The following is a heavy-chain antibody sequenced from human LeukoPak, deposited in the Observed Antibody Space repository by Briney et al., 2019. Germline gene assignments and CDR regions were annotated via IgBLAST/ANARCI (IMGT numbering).Heavy chain of an antibody. CDR1: GGSISSSSYY. Sequence: SETLSLTCTVSGGSISSSSYYWGWIRQPPGKGLEWIGSIYYSGSTYYNPSLKSRVTISVDTSKNQFSLKLSSVTAADTAVYYCARFLTEGFYFDYWGQGTLVTVSS. CDR2: IYYSGST. CDR3: ARFLTEGFYFDY. V-gene: IGHV4-39*07. D-gene: IGHD3-16*01. J-gene: IGHJ4*02.